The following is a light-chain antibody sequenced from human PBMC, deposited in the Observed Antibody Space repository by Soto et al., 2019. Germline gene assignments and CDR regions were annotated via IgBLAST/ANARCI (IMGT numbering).Light chain of an antibody. CDR2: EVS. V-gene: IGLV2-8*01. CDR3: SSYAGSYNFFYV. Sequence: QPGLPQPPSATGSHGQSVTIPCTGNSSKVCCYYYVSWYQQHPCKAPKLMIYEVSKRPSGVPDLFSGSKSGNTASLTVSGLQAEDEADYYCSSYAGSYNFFYVFGTGTKVTVL. J-gene: IGLJ1*01. CDR1: SSKVCCYYY.